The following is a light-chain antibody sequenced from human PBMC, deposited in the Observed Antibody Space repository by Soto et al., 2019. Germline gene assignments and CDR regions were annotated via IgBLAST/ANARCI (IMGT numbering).Light chain of an antibody. J-gene: IGKJ1*01. CDR2: GAY. Sequence: EIVLTQSPAPLSLSPGDIATLSCRASQSVSSYLAWYQQKPGQAHRLLIYGAYTRATGIPARFSGSGSGTEFTLIISSLQSEDSAVYYCKQYNSWLWTFGQGTKVDIK. CDR3: KQYNSWLWT. V-gene: IGKV3-15*01. CDR1: QSVSSY.